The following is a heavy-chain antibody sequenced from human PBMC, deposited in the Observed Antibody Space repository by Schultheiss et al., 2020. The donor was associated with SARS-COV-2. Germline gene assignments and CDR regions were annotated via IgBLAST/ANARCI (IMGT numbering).Heavy chain of an antibody. Sequence: SETLSLTCAVSGYSISSGYYWGWIRQPPGKGLEWIGSIYHSGSTNYNPSLKSRVTISVDTSKNQFSLKLSSVTAADTAVYYCARGLNGDYGSVNYYYYYGMDVWGQGTTVTVSS. CDR2: IYHSGST. J-gene: IGHJ6*02. CDR3: ARGLNGDYGSVNYYYYYGMDV. CDR1: GYSISSGYY. D-gene: IGHD3-10*01. V-gene: IGHV4-38-2*01.